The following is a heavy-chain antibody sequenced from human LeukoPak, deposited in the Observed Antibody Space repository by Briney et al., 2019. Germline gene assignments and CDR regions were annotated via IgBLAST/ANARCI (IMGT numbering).Heavy chain of an antibody. Sequence: GGSLRLSCAASGFTFSSYALSWVRQAPGKGLDWVSGISGSGVSTYYADTVKGRFTISRDNSKNTLYLQMNSLRAEDTAVYYCAKLQDIVVVVAANDYWGQGTLVTVSS. CDR1: GFTFSSYA. D-gene: IGHD2-15*01. CDR2: ISGSGVST. V-gene: IGHV3-23*01. CDR3: AKLQDIVVVVAANDY. J-gene: IGHJ4*02.